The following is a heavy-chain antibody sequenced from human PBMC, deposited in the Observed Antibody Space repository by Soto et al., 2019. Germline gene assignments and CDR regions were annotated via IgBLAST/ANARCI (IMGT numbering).Heavy chain of an antibody. V-gene: IGHV3-13*01. Sequence: GGSLRLSCAASGFTLSTYDMHWVRQATGKGLKWVAALSYAGDTYYPGSVKGRFTVSREGAKNSLYLQMNSLTAGDTAVYHCAKGPHSASGYYYMDVWGKGTTVTVSS. CDR3: AKGPHSASGYYYMDV. J-gene: IGHJ6*03. CDR1: GFTLSTYD. D-gene: IGHD3-10*01. CDR2: LSYAGDT.